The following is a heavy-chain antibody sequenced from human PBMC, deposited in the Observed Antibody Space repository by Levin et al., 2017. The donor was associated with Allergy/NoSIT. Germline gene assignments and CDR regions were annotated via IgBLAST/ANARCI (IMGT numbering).Heavy chain of an antibody. CDR1: GGSITGYY. D-gene: IGHD5-18*01. CDR3: ARHPSGFSYAYDFDY. CDR2: INEIGTT. V-gene: IGHV4-59*08. Sequence: PSETLSLTCTVSGGSITGYYWSWIRQSPWKGLEWIGYINEIGTTSYTPSLNSRLTISVDTSKNHFSLKLSSVTAADTAVYYCARHPSGFSYAYDFDYWGQGTLVTVSS. J-gene: IGHJ4*02.